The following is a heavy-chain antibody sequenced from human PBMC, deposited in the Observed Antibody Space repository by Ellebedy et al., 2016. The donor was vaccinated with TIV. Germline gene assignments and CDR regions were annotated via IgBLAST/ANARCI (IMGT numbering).Heavy chain of an antibody. J-gene: IGHJ5*02. V-gene: IGHV3-74*01. CDR3: ARGAPYTTWHLDL. CDR1: GFTFSAYW. Sequence: PGGSLRLSCTASGFTFSAYWMHWVRQVPGKGLVWISRIIGDESATNYADSVKGRFTVSRDNTKKTLYLQMNSLRGGDTALYYCARGAPYTTWHLDLWGQGTLVTVSS. CDR2: IIGDESAT. D-gene: IGHD1-1*01.